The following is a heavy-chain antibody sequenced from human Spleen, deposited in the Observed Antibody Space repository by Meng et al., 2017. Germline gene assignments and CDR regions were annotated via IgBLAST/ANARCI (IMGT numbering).Heavy chain of an antibody. D-gene: IGHD3-10*01. CDR3: ARGAVLLWFGEPLTDAFDI. CDR1: GGSFSGYY. CDR2: INHSGST. J-gene: IGHJ3*02. Sequence: SETLSLTCAVYGGSFSGYYWSWIRQPPGKGLEWIGEINHSGSTNYNPSLKSRVTISVDTSKNQFSLKLRSVTAADTAVYYCARGAVLLWFGEPLTDAFDIWGQGTMVTVSS. V-gene: IGHV4-34*01.